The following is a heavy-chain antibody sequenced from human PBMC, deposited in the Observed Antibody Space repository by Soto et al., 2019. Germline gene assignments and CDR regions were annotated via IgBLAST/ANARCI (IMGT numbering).Heavy chain of an antibody. D-gene: IGHD2-15*01. CDR2: IYPGDSDT. CDR1: GYSFTSYW. CDR3: ARIDCSGGSCYSGDYCYYGMDV. V-gene: IGHV5-51*01. Sequence: PGESLKISCKGSGYSFTSYWIGWVRQMPGKGLEWMGIIYPGDSDTKYSPSFQGQVTISADKSISTAYLQWSSLKASDTAMYYCARIDCSGGSCYSGDYCYYGMDVWGQGTTVTVSS. J-gene: IGHJ6*02.